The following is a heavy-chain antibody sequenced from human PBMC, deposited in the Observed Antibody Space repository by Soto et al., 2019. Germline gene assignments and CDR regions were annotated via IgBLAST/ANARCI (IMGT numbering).Heavy chain of an antibody. CDR1: GGSFSGYY. J-gene: IGHJ5*02. CDR2: INHSGGT. D-gene: IGHD2-8*01. Sequence: ASETLSLTCAVYGGSFSGYYWSWIRQPPGKGLEWIGEINHSGGTNYNPSLKSRVTISVDTSKNQFSLKLSSVTAADTAVYYCAGGYCTNGVCFNPYWFDPWGQGTLGTVSS. CDR3: AGGYCTNGVCFNPYWFDP. V-gene: IGHV4-34*01.